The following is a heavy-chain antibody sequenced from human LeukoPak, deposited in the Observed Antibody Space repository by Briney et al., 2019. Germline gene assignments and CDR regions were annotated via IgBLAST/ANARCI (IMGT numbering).Heavy chain of an antibody. CDR3: AKSVGSGSYYNNDC. V-gene: IGHV3-74*01. J-gene: IGHJ4*02. D-gene: IGHD3-10*01. CDR2: IKSDGSST. Sequence: GGSLRLSCAASGFTFSGYWMHWVRQAPGKGLVWVSRIKSDGSSTTYADSVKGRFTISRDDSKNTLYVQMNSLRAEDTAVYYCAKSVGSGSYYNNDCWGQGTLVTVSS. CDR1: GFTFSGYW.